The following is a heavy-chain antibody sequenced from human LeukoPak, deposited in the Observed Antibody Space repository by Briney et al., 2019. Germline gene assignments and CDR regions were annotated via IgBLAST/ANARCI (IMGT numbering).Heavy chain of an antibody. J-gene: IGHJ4*02. CDR2: ISSIGGST. Sequence: GGSLRLSCSASGFTFSSYAMHWVRQAPGKGLECVSAISSIGGSTYYADSVKGRFTISRDNSKNTLYLQMSALRAEDTAVYYCVKENSENYYGGGDYWGQGTLVTVSS. V-gene: IGHV3-64D*06. CDR3: VKENSENYYGGGDY. D-gene: IGHD1-26*01. CDR1: GFTFSSYA.